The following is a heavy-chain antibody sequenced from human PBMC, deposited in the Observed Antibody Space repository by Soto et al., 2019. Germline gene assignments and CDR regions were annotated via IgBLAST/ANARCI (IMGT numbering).Heavy chain of an antibody. CDR3: ARHGIEKYYFDY. J-gene: IGHJ4*02. CDR1: GGSISSSSYY. Sequence: SETLSLTCTVSGGSISSSSYYWGWIRQPPGKGLERIGSIYYSGSTYYNPSLKSRVTISVDTSKNQFSLKLSSVTAADTAVYYCARHGIEKYYFDYRAQRTPVLVSS. D-gene: IGHD2-21*01. CDR2: IYYSGST. V-gene: IGHV4-39*01.